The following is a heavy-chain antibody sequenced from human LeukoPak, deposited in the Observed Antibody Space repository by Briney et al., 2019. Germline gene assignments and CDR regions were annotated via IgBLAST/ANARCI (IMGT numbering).Heavy chain of an antibody. Sequence: PGGSLRLSCAASGFTFSSYGMSWVRQAPGKGLEWVSGISGSGGSTYYADSVKGRFTISRDNSKNTLYLQMNSLRAEDTAVYYCAKDFTWFGELLPTHLDYWGQGTLVTVSS. J-gene: IGHJ4*02. V-gene: IGHV3-23*01. CDR3: AKDFTWFGELLPTHLDY. CDR1: GFTFSSYG. D-gene: IGHD3-10*01. CDR2: ISGSGGST.